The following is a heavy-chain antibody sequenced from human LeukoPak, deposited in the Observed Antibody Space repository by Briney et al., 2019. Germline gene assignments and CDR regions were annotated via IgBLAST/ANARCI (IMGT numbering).Heavy chain of an antibody. CDR2: ISSSGSTI. Sequence: GGSLRLSCAAYGFTFSDYYMSWIRQAPGKGLEWVSYISSSGSTIYYADSVKGRITIPRDNAKKSVYLQMNSLRAEDTAVYYCARVESDGSGDYFDYWGQGTLVTVSS. D-gene: IGHD3-10*01. CDR3: ARVESDGSGDYFDY. CDR1: GFTFSDYY. V-gene: IGHV3-11*04. J-gene: IGHJ4*02.